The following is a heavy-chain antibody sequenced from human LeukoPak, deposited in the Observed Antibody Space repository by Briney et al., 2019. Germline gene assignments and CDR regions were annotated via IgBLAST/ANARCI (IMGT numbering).Heavy chain of an antibody. Sequence: GGSLRLSCAASGFTFSSYSMNWVRQAPGKGLEWVSSISSSSSYIYYADSVKGRFTISRDNAKNSLYLQMNSLRAEDTAVYYCARDGSLYSSGWSVSWGQGTLVTVSP. D-gene: IGHD6-19*01. V-gene: IGHV3-21*01. J-gene: IGHJ4*02. CDR1: GFTFSSYS. CDR3: ARDGSLYSSGWSVS. CDR2: ISSSSSYI.